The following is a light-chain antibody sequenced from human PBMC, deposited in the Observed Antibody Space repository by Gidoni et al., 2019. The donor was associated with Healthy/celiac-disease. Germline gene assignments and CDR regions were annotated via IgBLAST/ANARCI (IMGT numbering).Light chain of an antibody. Sequence: QSVLTQPPSVSAAPGQKVTISCSGSNSHIGNNYVSWYQKLPGTAPKLLIYENNKRPSGIPERFAGTKSGTSSTLGITGIQTGDEADYYCGTWDSSLSAGVFGGGTKLTVL. J-gene: IGLJ2*01. V-gene: IGLV1-51*02. CDR1: NSHIGNNY. CDR3: GTWDSSLSAGV. CDR2: ENN.